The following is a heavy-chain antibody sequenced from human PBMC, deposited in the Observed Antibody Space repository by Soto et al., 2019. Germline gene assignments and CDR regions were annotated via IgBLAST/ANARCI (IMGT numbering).Heavy chain of an antibody. CDR2: IKTNIDGGRI. J-gene: IGHJ6*02. CDR1: GFTFSNGW. CDR3: TTNSVTNFYYYVMEV. Sequence: EVQLVESGGGLVKPGGSLRLSCEGSGFTFSNGWMTWVRQAPGKGLEWVGRIKTNIDGGRIDYAAPVKGRFTISRDDSKNTLYLQMNSLKTEDTAVYYCTTNSVTNFYYYVMEVWGLGTTVTVSS. V-gene: IGHV3-15*01.